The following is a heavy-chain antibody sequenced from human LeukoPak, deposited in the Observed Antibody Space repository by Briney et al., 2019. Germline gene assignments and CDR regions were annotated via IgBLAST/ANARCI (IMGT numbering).Heavy chain of an antibody. D-gene: IGHD5-18*01. Sequence: GASVKVSCKASGYTFTRHYMHWVRQAPGQGLEWMGIINPSGGSTSYAQKFQGRVTMTRDMSTSTVYMELSSLRSEDTAVYYCARDGAAYSYGFSYMDVWGKGTTVTVSS. CDR3: ARDGAAYSYGFSYMDV. CDR1: GYTFTRHY. J-gene: IGHJ6*03. V-gene: IGHV1-46*01. CDR2: INPSGGST.